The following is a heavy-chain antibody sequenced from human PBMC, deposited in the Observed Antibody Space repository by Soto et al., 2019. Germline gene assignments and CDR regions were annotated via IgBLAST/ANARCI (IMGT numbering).Heavy chain of an antibody. Sequence: QVQLQQWGAGLLKPSETLSLTCAVYGGSFSGYYWSWIRQPPGKGLEWIGEINHSGSTNYNPALKSRVTAPVDTSKNHFTLTLSSATAADTAVYYCARDSRSSATVTTLRRVGAFDIWGQGTMVTVSS. CDR2: INHSGST. CDR1: GGSFSGYY. CDR3: ARDSRSSATVTTLRRVGAFDI. J-gene: IGHJ3*02. D-gene: IGHD4-17*01. V-gene: IGHV4-34*01.